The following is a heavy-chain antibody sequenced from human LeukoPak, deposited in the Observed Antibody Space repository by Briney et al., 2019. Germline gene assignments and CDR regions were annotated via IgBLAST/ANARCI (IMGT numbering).Heavy chain of an antibody. D-gene: IGHD4-17*01. CDR1: GYTFTSYG. CDR3: ARDRFTVNNPYNWFDP. Sequence: ASVKVSCKASGYTFTSYGISWARQAPGQGLEWMGWISAYNGNTNYAQKLQGRVTMTTDTSTSTAYMELRSLRSDDTAVYYCARDRFTVNNPYNWFDPWGQGTLVTVSS. CDR2: ISAYNGNT. V-gene: IGHV1-18*01. J-gene: IGHJ5*02.